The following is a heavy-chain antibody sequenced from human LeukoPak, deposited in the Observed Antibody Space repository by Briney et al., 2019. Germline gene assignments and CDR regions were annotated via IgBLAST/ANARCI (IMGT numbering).Heavy chain of an antibody. Sequence: ASVKVSCKASGYTFSSSYMHWVRQAPGQGLEWMGIINLIGGTTSYAQKFQGRVTITANESTSTAYMELSSLRSEDTAVYYCAKRGDGSGSYSSENYFDYWGQGTLVTVSS. V-gene: IGHV1-46*01. D-gene: IGHD3-10*01. CDR3: AKRGDGSGSYSSENYFDY. J-gene: IGHJ4*02. CDR2: INLIGGTT. CDR1: GYTFSSSY.